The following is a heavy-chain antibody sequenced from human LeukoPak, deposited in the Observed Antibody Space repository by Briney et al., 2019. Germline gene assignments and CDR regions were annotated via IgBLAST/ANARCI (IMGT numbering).Heavy chain of an antibody. D-gene: IGHD1-26*01. V-gene: IGHV4-38-2*02. CDR1: GYSISSGYY. Sequence: SETLSLTCTVSGYSISSGYYWGWIRQPPGKGLEWIGSIYHSGSTYYNPSLKSRVTISVDTSKNQFSLKLSSVTAADTAVYYCAREVKATPYYFDYWGQGTLVTVSS. CDR2: IYHSGST. CDR3: AREVKATPYYFDY. J-gene: IGHJ4*02.